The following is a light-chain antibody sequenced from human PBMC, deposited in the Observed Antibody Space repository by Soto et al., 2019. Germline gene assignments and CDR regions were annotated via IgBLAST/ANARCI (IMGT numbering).Light chain of an antibody. CDR2: DAS. Sequence: VLSQSPGTLSLTPGERATLSCRASQTVRNNYLAWYQQKPGQAPRLLIYDASKRATGIPARFSGSGSGTDFTLTISNLEPEDFAVYYCQHRRNWPTFGQGTRLEIK. CDR1: QTVRNNY. J-gene: IGKJ5*01. CDR3: QHRRNWPT. V-gene: IGKV3-11*01.